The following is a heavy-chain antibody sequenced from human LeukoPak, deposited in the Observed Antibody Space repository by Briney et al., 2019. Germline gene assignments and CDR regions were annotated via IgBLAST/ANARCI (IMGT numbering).Heavy chain of an antibody. CDR3: ARGYYDSSGYWLSYFDY. D-gene: IGHD3-22*01. V-gene: IGHV4-61*10. Sequence: PSQTLSLTCTVSGGSISSGSYYWSWIRQPAGKGLGWIGYIYYSGSASYNPSLKRRVTISVDSSKNQFSLKLSSVTAADTAVYYCARGYYDSSGYWLSYFDYWGQGTLVTVSS. J-gene: IGHJ4*02. CDR2: IYYSGSA. CDR1: GGSISSGSYY.